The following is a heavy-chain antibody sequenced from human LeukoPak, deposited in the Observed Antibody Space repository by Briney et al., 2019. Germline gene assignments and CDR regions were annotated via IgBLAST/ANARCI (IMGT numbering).Heavy chain of an antibody. V-gene: IGHV7-4-1*02. CDR1: GYTFTSYD. J-gene: IGHJ5*02. CDR3: ARARIIALRGITNMGFDP. Sequence: ASVKVSCKASGYTFTSYDINWVRQAPGQGLEWMGWINTDTGNSTFAQDFTGRFVFSLETSVSTAYLQINNLKAEDTAVYYCARARIIALRGITNMGFDPWGQGTLVTVSS. CDR2: INTDTGNS. D-gene: IGHD3-10*01.